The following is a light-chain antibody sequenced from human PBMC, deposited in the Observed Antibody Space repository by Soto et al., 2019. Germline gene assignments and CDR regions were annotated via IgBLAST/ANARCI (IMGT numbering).Light chain of an antibody. J-gene: IGLJ2*01. CDR2: QVT. CDR1: SSDFGGYDS. Sequence: QSALTHPASVSGSPGQSITISCTGTSSDFGGYDSVSWYQHHPGRAPKLIINQVTNRPSGVSNRFSASKSGDTASLTISGLQTEDEADYYCSSYTSSSTVIFGGGTKLTVL. CDR3: SSYTSSSTVI. V-gene: IGLV2-14*01.